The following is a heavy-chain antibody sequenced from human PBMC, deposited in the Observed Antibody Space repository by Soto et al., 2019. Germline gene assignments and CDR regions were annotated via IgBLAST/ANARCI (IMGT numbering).Heavy chain of an antibody. J-gene: IGHJ6*02. Sequence: PSETLSLTCAVYGGSFSGYYWSWIRQPPGKGLDWIGEINHSGSTNYNPSLKSRVTISVDTSKNQFSLKLSSVTAADTAVYYCATGVVVVPAASSAYYYGMDVWGQGTTATVSS. V-gene: IGHV4-34*01. CDR3: ATGVVVVPAASSAYYYGMDV. D-gene: IGHD2-2*01. CDR2: INHSGST. CDR1: GGSFSGYY.